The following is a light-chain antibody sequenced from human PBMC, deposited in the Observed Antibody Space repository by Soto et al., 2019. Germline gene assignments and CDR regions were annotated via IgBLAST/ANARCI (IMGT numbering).Light chain of an antibody. CDR2: AAS. Sequence: DIQMTQSPSSLSASVGDRVTITCRASQSISSYLNGYQQKPGKAPKLLIYAASSLQSGVPSRFSGSGSGTDFTLTISSLQPEDFATYYCQQSYSTPRNFGQGTKLEIK. V-gene: IGKV1-39*01. CDR3: QQSYSTPRN. J-gene: IGKJ2*01. CDR1: QSISSY.